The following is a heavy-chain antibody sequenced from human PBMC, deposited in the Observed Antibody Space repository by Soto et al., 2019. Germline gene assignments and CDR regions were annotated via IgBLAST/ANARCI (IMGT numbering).Heavy chain of an antibody. J-gene: IGHJ6*02. D-gene: IGHD3-16*02. CDR2: ISGSGGST. Sequence: GGSLRLSCEPSGFTFSNYAMSWVRKAPGKGLEWVSAISGSGGSTYYEDAGKSHFTISRDNSKNTLYLQMNSLMSEDTAVYYGAREELPYRSRAIGDSYYGMDVWGQGTTVTVSS. V-gene: IGHV3-23*01. CDR1: GFTFSNYA. CDR3: AREELPYRSRAIGDSYYGMDV.